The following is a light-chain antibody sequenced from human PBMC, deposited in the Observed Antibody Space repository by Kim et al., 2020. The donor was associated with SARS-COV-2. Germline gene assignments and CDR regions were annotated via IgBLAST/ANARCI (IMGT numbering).Light chain of an antibody. Sequence: ALGQTVRITCQGDSLRSYYASWYQQKPGQAPVLVIYGKNNRPSGIPDRFSGSSSGNTASLTITGAQAEDEADYYCNSRDSSGNIWVFGGGTKVTVL. CDR1: SLRSYY. CDR2: GKN. CDR3: NSRDSSGNIWV. V-gene: IGLV3-19*01. J-gene: IGLJ2*01.